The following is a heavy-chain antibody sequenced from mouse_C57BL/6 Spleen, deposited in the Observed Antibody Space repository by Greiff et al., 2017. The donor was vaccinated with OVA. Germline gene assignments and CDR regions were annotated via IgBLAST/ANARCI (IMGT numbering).Heavy chain of an antibody. J-gene: IGHJ3*01. Sequence: QVQLQQPGAELVKPGASVKLSCKASGYTFTSYWMHWVKQRPGQGLEWIGMIHPNSGSTNYHEKFKSKATLTVDKSSSTAYMQLSSLTSEDSAVYYCASYYDYAWFAYWGQGTLVTVSA. D-gene: IGHD2-4*01. CDR2: IHPNSGST. CDR1: GYTFTSYW. CDR3: ASYYDYAWFAY. V-gene: IGHV1-64*01.